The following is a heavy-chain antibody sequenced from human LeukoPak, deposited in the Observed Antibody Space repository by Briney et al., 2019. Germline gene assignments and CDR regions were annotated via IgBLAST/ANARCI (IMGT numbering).Heavy chain of an antibody. J-gene: IGHJ6*04. D-gene: IGHD3-3*02. CDR2: IKSDGSEK. CDR3: ARVGKEGISHHMDV. CDR1: GFTFNHYW. V-gene: IGHV3-7*01. Sequence: GGSLRLSCAASGFTFNHYWMSWVRQAPGKGLEWVANIKSDGSEKYYVESVKGRFTNSRDNAKNSLNLQMRSLRVEDTAVYYCARVGKEGISHHMDVWGKGTTVTVSS.